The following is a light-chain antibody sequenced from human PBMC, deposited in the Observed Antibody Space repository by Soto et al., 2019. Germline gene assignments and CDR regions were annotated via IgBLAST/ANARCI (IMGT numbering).Light chain of an antibody. Sequence: EIVLTQSPGTLSLPPGERATLSCSASQSVSTSYLAWYQQKPGQAPRLLIYGASSRATGIPDRFSGSGSETEFTRTISRLEPEDFAVYYCQQYGSSPRGCFGPGTKVDIK. CDR2: GAS. CDR3: QQYGSSPRGC. V-gene: IGKV3-20*01. CDR1: QSVSTSY. J-gene: IGKJ3*01.